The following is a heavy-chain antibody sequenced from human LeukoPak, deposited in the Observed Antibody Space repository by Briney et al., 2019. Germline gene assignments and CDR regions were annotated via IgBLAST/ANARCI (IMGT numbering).Heavy chain of an antibody. CDR2: IRYDGSNK. CDR1: GFTFSSYA. CDR3: AKIYCSSTSCYWDYYYYMDV. J-gene: IGHJ6*03. D-gene: IGHD2-2*01. V-gene: IGHV3-30*02. Sequence: GGPLRLSCAPPGFTFSSYAMHWVRQAPGKGLEWVAFIRYDGSNKYYADSVKGRFTISRDNSKNTLYLQMNSLRAEDTAVYYCAKIYCSSTSCYWDYYYYMDVWGKGTTVTVSS.